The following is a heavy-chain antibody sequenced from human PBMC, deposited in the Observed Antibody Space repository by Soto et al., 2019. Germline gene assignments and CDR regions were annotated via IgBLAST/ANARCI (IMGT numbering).Heavy chain of an antibody. Sequence: QVQLVQSGAEVKKPGASVKASCQASGYTFNNYIMHWVRQAPRQRLEWMGWINAGNGDTKYSQNFQGRVTITRDTSAATVYMELSSLRSEDTAVYYCARYFDRGDYYFDYWGQGTPVTVSS. CDR3: ARYFDRGDYYFDY. CDR1: GYTFNNYI. CDR2: INAGNGDT. V-gene: IGHV1-3*01. D-gene: IGHD3-9*01. J-gene: IGHJ4*02.